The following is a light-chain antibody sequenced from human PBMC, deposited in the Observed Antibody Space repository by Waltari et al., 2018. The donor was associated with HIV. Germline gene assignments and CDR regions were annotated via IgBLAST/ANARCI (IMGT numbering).Light chain of an antibody. CDR3: NSYTGTRKM. V-gene: IGLV2-8*01. J-gene: IGLJ3*02. CDR1: SSAPGPYKY. Sequence: QSALTQPPSASGSPGQSVTISCTGLSSAPGPYKYVSWYQQHPGKVTKLIIYENMKRPSGVPDRFSGSKSGDTASLTVSGLQAEDEADYYCNSYTGTRKMFGGGTKLTVL. CDR2: ENM.